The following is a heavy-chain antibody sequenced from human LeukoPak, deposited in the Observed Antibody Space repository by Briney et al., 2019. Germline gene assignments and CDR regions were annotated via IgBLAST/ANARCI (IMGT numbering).Heavy chain of an antibody. D-gene: IGHD3-16*02. Sequence: SETLSLTCTVSGGSISSYYWSWIRQPPGKGLEWIGSIYYSGSTYHNPSLKSRVTISVDTSKNQFSLKLSSVTAADTAVYYCAGIDSVIAFDIWGQGTMVTVSS. CDR2: IYYSGST. V-gene: IGHV4-59*05. CDR3: AGIDSVIAFDI. J-gene: IGHJ3*02. CDR1: GGSISSYY.